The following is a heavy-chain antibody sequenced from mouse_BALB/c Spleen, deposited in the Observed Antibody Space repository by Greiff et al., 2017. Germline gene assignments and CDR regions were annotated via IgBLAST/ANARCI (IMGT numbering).Heavy chain of an antibody. J-gene: IGHJ3*01. CDR1: GFTFSSFG. CDR3: ARSDYDYGEN. CDR2: ISSGSSTI. D-gene: IGHD2-4*01. V-gene: IGHV5-17*02. Sequence: EVQVVESGGGLVQPGGSRKLSCAASGFTFSSFGMHWVRQAPEKGLEWVAYISSGSSTIYYADTVKGRFTISRDNPKNTLFLQMTSLRSEDTAMYYCARSDYDYGENWGQGTLVTVSA.